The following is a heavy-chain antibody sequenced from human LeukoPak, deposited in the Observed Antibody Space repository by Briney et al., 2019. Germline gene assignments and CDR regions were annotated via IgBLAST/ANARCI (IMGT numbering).Heavy chain of an antibody. J-gene: IGHJ3*02. CDR1: GGSFSSYY. D-gene: IGHD2-15*01. V-gene: IGHV3-23*01. Sequence: ETLSLTCAVYGGSFSSYYWSWIRQPPGKGLEWVSAISGSGGSTYYADSVKGRFTISRDNSKNTLYLQMNSLRAEDTAVYYCAKSGSSRLGAFDIWGQGTMVTVSS. CDR2: ISGSGGST. CDR3: AKSGSSRLGAFDI.